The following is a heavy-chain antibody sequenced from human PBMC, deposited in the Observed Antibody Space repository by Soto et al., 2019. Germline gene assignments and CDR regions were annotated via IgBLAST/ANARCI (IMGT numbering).Heavy chain of an antibody. D-gene: IGHD3-22*01. J-gene: IGHJ6*02. Sequence: PVRSLRLSCGASGFTFSSYDMHWVRQATGKGLEWVSAIGTAGDTYYPGSVKGRFTISRENAKNSLYLQMNSLRAEDTAVYYCARTTSSGYYYADYYYGMDVWGQGTTVTVSS. CDR1: GFTFSSYD. CDR3: ARTTSSGYYYADYYYGMDV. V-gene: IGHV3-13*01. CDR2: IGTAGDT.